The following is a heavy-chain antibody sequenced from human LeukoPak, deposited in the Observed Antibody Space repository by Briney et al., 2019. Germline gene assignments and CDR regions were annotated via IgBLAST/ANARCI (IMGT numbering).Heavy chain of an antibody. Sequence: ASVKVSCTASGFPFSSYGITWVRQAPGQGLEWMGWISGYNGNANYAQKFQDRVTMTIHTSMNTTYMEVRSLTSDDTAVYYCARRRVGSGYHFDSWGQGTLVTVSP. CDR1: GFPFSSYG. CDR3: ARRRVGSGYHFDS. J-gene: IGHJ4*02. D-gene: IGHD5-12*01. CDR2: ISGYNGNA. V-gene: IGHV1-18*01.